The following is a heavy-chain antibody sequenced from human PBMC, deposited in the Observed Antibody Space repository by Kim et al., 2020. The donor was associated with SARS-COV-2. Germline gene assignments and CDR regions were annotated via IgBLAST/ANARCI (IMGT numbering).Heavy chain of an antibody. CDR3: AKSHGWLADFCS. V-gene: IGHV3-23*01. Sequence: GGSLRLSCAASGFTFSNYLMGWVRQAPGKGLEWVSGISGSGGSTDYADSVKGRFTISRDNSKNTLYLQMNSLRAEDTALYFCAKSHGWLADFCSWGQGTLVTVSS. D-gene: IGHD3-3*01. CDR1: GFTFSNYL. J-gene: IGHJ5*02. CDR2: ISGSGGST.